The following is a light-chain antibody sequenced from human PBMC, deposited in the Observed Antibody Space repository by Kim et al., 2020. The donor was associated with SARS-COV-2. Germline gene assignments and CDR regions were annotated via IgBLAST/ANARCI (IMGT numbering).Light chain of an antibody. CDR3: QQYGSSPRYS. CDR2: GAS. Sequence: SPGERATLSCRASQSVSSSYLAWYQQKPGQAPRLLSYGASSRATGIPDRFSGSGSGTDFTLTISRLEPEDFAVYYCQQYGSSPRYSFGQGTKLEI. J-gene: IGKJ2*03. V-gene: IGKV3-20*01. CDR1: QSVSSSY.